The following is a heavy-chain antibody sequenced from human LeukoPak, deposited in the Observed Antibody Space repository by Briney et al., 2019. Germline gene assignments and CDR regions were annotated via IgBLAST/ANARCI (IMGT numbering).Heavy chain of an antibody. CDR2: IYYSGST. J-gene: IGHJ4*02. V-gene: IGHV4-30-4*08. CDR3: AKTYYYDSSGYFLDY. CDR1: GGSISSSSYY. Sequence: PSETLSLTCTVSGGSISSSSYYWGWIRQPPGKGLEWIGYIYYSGSTSYNPSLKSRVTISVDTSKNQFSLKLSSVTAADTAVYYCAKTYYYDSSGYFLDYWGQGTLVAVSS. D-gene: IGHD3-22*01.